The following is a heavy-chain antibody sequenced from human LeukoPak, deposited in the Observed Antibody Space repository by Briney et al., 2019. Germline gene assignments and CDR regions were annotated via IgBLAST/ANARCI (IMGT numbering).Heavy chain of an antibody. D-gene: IGHD6-19*01. CDR1: GFTVSGNY. Sequence: GGSLRLSCAASGFTVSGNYMTWVRQAPGKGLEWVSLIYSGGDTFYADSVKGRFTISRDNSKNTLYLQMNSLRAEDTAVYYCAKDLSAQWLGSNFDYWGQGTLVTVSS. CDR2: IYSGGDT. V-gene: IGHV3-53*01. J-gene: IGHJ4*02. CDR3: AKDLSAQWLGSNFDY.